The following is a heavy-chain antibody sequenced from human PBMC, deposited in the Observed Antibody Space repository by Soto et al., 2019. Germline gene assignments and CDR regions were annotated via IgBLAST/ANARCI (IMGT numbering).Heavy chain of an antibody. Sequence: EVQLLESGGGLVQPGESLRLSCAASGFTFSSYAMTWVRQAPGKGLEWVSAISAGGGSAYYADSVKGLFTISRDNSKNTLYLQMNSLRAEDTAVYYCAKDQPTAVEVDVWGQGTTVTVSS. J-gene: IGHJ6*02. D-gene: IGHD6-19*01. CDR1: GFTFSSYA. CDR2: ISAGGGSA. V-gene: IGHV3-23*01. CDR3: AKDQPTAVEVDV.